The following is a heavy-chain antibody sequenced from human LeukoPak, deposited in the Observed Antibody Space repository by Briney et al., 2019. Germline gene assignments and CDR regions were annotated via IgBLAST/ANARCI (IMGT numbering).Heavy chain of an antibody. CDR1: GFAFCDYY. CDR3: AREGGSSSWYIKYYFDY. V-gene: IGHV3-30*03. D-gene: IGHD6-13*01. CDR2: ISYDGSNK. J-gene: IGHJ4*02. Sequence: GGSLRLSCAASGFAFCDYYMSWVRQAPGKGLEWVAVISYDGSNKYYADSVKGRFTISRDNSKNTLYLQMNSLRAEDTAVYYCAREGGSSSWYIKYYFDYWGQGTLVTVSS.